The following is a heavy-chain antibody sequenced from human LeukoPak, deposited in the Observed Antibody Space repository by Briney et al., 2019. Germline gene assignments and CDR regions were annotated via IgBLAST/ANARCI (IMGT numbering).Heavy chain of an antibody. D-gene: IGHD6-13*01. Sequence: GGSLRLSCAASGFTFSSYAMHWVRQAPGKGLEWVAVISYDGSNKYYADSVKGRFTISRDNSKNTLYLQMNSPRAEDTAVYYCARDLGPSSSWFDYWGQGTLVTVSS. CDR3: ARDLGPSSSWFDY. J-gene: IGHJ4*02. CDR2: ISYDGSNK. CDR1: GFTFSSYA. V-gene: IGHV3-30*04.